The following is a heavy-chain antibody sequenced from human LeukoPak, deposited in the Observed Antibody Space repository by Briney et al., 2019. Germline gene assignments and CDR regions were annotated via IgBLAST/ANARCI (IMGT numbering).Heavy chain of an antibody. V-gene: IGHV3-11*04. D-gene: IGHD3-10*01. J-gene: IGHJ4*02. CDR3: AKTMVRGTHYFDY. CDR2: ISSSGSTI. Sequence: GGSLRLSCAASGFTFSDYYMSWIRQAPGKGLEWVSYISSSGSTIYYADSVKGRFTISRDNPKNTLYLQMNSLRAEDTAVYYCAKTMVRGTHYFDYWGQGTLVTVSS. CDR1: GFTFSDYY.